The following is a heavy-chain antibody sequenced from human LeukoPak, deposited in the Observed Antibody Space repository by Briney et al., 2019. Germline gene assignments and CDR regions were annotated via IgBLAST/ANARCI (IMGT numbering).Heavy chain of an antibody. V-gene: IGHV3-23*01. J-gene: IGHJ6*03. D-gene: IGHD4-17*01. Sequence: GGSLRLSCAASGFTFSSYAMSWVRQAPGKGLEWVSAISGSGGSTYYADSVKGRFTISRDNSKNALYLQMNSLRVEDTAVYCCAKGFYGDYVLDYYYYMDVWGKGTTVTVSS. CDR1: GFTFSSYA. CDR2: ISGSGGST. CDR3: AKGFYGDYVLDYYYYMDV.